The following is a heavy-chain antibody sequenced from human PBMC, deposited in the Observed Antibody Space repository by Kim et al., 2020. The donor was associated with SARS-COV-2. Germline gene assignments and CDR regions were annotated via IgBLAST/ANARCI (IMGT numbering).Heavy chain of an antibody. CDR2: IYPGDSDT. D-gene: IGHD6-19*01. CDR1: GYTFAKYW. V-gene: IGHV5-51*01. J-gene: IGHJ6*02. Sequence: GESLKISCEGSGYTFAKYWVAWVRQMPGKGLEWMGIIYPGDSDTRYSPSFQGQVTMSVDKSLNTAYLQWNSLKTSDTGMYFCASAVVGTFYCGMDVWGQGTTVIVTS. CDR3: ASAVVGTFYCGMDV.